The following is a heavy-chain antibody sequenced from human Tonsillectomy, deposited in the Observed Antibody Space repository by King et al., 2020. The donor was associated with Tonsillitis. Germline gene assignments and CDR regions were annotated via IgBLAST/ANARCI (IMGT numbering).Heavy chain of an antibody. CDR1: GFTFDDFA. Sequence: VQLVESGGGLVQPGRSLRLSCAASGFTFDDFAMHWVRQAPGKGLEWVSGIGWNSGSIAYADSVKGRFTISRDNAKNSLYLQMSSLRTEDTAFYFCAKADARGWYSSPNHLDYWGQGTLVIVSS. J-gene: IGHJ4*02. D-gene: IGHD6-19*01. CDR3: AKADARGWYSSPNHLDY. V-gene: IGHV3-9*01. CDR2: IGWNSGSI.